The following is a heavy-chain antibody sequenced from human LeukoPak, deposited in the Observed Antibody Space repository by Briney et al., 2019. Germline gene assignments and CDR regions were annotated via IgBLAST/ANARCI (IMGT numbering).Heavy chain of an antibody. CDR2: IKQDGSEK. CDR3: ARDHLPFDFDY. D-gene: IGHD3-10*01. V-gene: IGHV3-7*03. CDR1: GFTFSSHW. J-gene: IGHJ4*02. Sequence: GGCLRLAGVASGFTFSSHWMTWVRQAPGKGLEWVANIKQDGSEKYYVESVKGRFTISRDNAKNSLYLQMNSLRAEDTAVYYCARDHLPFDFDYWGQGTLVAVSS.